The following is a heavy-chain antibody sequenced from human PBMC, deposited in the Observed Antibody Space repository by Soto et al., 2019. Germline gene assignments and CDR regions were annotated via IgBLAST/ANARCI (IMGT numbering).Heavy chain of an antibody. V-gene: IGHV4-34*01. CDR3: ARDKITGLFDY. Sequence: QVQLQQWGAGLLKPSETLSLTCAVYGGSFSGYYWTWVRQPPGTGVEWIGETNHSGSTNYNPSLKSRVTISVDTSKNQFSLKLTSVTAADTAVYYCARDKITGLFDYWGQGTLVTVSS. J-gene: IGHJ4*02. D-gene: IGHD2-8*02. CDR2: TNHSGST. CDR1: GGSFSGYY.